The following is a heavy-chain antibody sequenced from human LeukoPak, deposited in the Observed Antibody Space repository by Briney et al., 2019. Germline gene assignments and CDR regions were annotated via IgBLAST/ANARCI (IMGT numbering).Heavy chain of an antibody. CDR1: GFTFSSYG. J-gene: IGHJ4*02. CDR3: AKSPSGRSRISRFDY. D-gene: IGHD1-26*01. CDR2: ISYDGSNK. V-gene: IGHV3-30*18. Sequence: GGSLRLSCAASGFTFSSYGMHWVRQAPGKGLEWVAVISYDGSNKYYADSVNGRFTISRDNSKNSLSLQMNSLRAEDTAMYYCAKSPSGRSRISRFDYWGQGILVTVSS.